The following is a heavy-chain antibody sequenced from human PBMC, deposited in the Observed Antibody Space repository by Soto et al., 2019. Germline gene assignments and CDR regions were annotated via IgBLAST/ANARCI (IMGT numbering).Heavy chain of an antibody. V-gene: IGHV3-23*01. CDR3: AKARCSTSNCYVPDY. D-gene: IGHD2-2*01. J-gene: IGHJ4*02. Sequence: PGGSLGLSCAASGFTFSTYTMSWFRRAPGKGLEWVSTISGSGDSPSYADSVQGRFTTSRDNPKRALYLQMNNLRAEDTAMYYCAKARCSTSNCYVPDYWGQGTLVTVSS. CDR2: ISGSGDSP. CDR1: GFTFSTYT.